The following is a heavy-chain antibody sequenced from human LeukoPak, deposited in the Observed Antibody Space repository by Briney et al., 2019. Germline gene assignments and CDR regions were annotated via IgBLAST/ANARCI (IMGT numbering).Heavy chain of an antibody. D-gene: IGHD2-15*01. CDR2: ISTGGGSI. Sequence: GGSLRLSCAASGFTFTGYEMNWVRQAPGKGLEWVSYISTGGGSISYAHSVKGRFTISRDNAKNSLYLQMNSLRAEDTALYYRARDFAGGFDYWGQGSLVTVSS. J-gene: IGHJ4*02. CDR1: GFTFTGYE. V-gene: IGHV3-48*03. CDR3: ARDFAGGFDY.